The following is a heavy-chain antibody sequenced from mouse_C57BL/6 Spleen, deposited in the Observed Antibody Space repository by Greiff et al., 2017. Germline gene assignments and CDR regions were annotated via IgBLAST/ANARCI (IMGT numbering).Heavy chain of an antibody. CDR2: IDPSDSYT. CDR1: GYTFTSYW. J-gene: IGHJ4*01. V-gene: IGHV1-50*01. Sequence: QVQLQQPGAELVKPGASVKLSCKASGYTFTSYWMQWVKQRPGQGLEWIGEIDPSDSYTTYNQKFKGKATLTVDTSSSTAYMQLSSLTSEDSAVYYCAQGSSGLYYAMDYWGQGTSVTVSS. D-gene: IGHD3-2*02. CDR3: AQGSSGLYYAMDY.